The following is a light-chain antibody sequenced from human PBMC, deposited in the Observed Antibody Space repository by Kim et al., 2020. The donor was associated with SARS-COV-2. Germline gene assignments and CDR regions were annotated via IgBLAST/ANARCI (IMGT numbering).Light chain of an antibody. CDR3: QAWDNSTGV. Sequence: SSELTQPPSVSVSPGQTASITCSGDKLGDKYACWYQQKPGQSPVLVIYQDTKRPSGIPERFSGSNSGNTATLTISGTQAMDEADYYCQAWDNSTGVFGGGTQLTVL. J-gene: IGLJ3*02. V-gene: IGLV3-1*01. CDR1: KLGDKY. CDR2: QDT.